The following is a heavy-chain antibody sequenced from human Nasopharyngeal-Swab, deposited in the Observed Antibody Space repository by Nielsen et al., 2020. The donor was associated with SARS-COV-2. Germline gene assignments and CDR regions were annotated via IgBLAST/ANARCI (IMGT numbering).Heavy chain of an antibody. Sequence: WIRQPPGRGLEWVANIEQDGSEKYYVDSAKGRFTISRDNARKSLYLRMNSLRAEDTAVYYCARDFLTGSTTSPLHYWGQGTLVTVSS. J-gene: IGHJ4*02. D-gene: IGHD7-27*01. V-gene: IGHV3-7*01. CDR3: ARDFLTGSTTSPLHY. CDR2: IEQDGSEK.